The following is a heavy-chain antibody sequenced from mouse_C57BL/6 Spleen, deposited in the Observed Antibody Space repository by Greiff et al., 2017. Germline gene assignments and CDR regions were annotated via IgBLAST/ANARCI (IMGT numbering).Heavy chain of an antibody. CDR1: GYQFTDYE. CDR3: TSKLRRIFDY. CDR2: LDPETGGP. V-gene: IGHV1-15*01. J-gene: IGHJ2*01. D-gene: IGHD1-1*01. Sequence: QFQLQQSGAELVRPGASVTLSCKASGYQFTDYEMHWVTPTPVHGLEWIGALDPETGGPAYNQKFKGTAILPPAKSSSTAYMELRSLTSEDSAVYYCTSKLRRIFDYGGQGTTRTVSS.